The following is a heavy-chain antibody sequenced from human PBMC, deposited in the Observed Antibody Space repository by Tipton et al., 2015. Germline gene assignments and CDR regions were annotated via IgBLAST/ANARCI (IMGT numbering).Heavy chain of an antibody. CDR2: IIPMFGMT. Sequence: QSGPEVKKPGSSVQVSCRASGDIFKKFGFTWIRQAPGQGLEWMGGIIPMFGMTTYAPTFQGRLTITADDSTRTVYLSLRSLKSDDTALYYCAATDDMPEGFSAYFETWGQGTQVTISS. CDR1: GDIFKKFG. CDR3: AATDDMPEGFSAYFET. V-gene: IGHV1-69*01. J-gene: IGHJ4*02. D-gene: IGHD2-2*01.